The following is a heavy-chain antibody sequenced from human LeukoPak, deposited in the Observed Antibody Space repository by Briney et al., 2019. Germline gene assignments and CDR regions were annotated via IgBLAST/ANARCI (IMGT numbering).Heavy chain of an antibody. J-gene: IGHJ5*02. V-gene: IGHV3-53*05. CDR3: ARNWFDP. Sequence: PGGSLRLSCAASGFTVSSDYMSWVRQAPGKGLEWVSVIYSGGSTYYADSVKGRFTISRDKSKNTVYLQMNSLRFEDTAMYNCARNWFDPWGQGTLVTVSS. CDR2: IYSGGST. CDR1: GFTVSSDY.